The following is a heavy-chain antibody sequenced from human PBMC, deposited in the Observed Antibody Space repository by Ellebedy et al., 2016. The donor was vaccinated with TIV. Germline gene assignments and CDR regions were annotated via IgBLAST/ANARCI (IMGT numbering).Heavy chain of an antibody. CDR3: ARVTTMVRGVIRCLDV. CDR2: ISAYNGKT. V-gene: IGHV1-18*01. J-gene: IGHJ6*02. CDR1: GYTFINYG. Sequence: AASVKVSCKASGYTFINYGISWVRQAPGQGLEWMGWISAYNGKTTYAQKLQGRVTMTTDTSTSTAYMELRSLRSDDTAVYYWARVTTMVRGVIRCLDVWGHGTTVTVSS. D-gene: IGHD3-10*01.